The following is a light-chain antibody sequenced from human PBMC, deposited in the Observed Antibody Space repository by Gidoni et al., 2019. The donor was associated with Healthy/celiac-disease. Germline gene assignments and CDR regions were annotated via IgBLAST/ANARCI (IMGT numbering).Light chain of an antibody. V-gene: IGLV1-47*01. CDR1: SANIGSKY. CDR3: AAWDDSLSGRV. CDR2: RNN. Sequence: QSVLTPPPPASGPPGPGVTISCSGSSANIGSKYVYWYQQLPGTAPKLLIYRNNQRPSGVPDRFSGAKSGTSASLAISGLRSEDEADYYCAAWDDSLSGRVFGGGTKLTVL. J-gene: IGLJ3*02.